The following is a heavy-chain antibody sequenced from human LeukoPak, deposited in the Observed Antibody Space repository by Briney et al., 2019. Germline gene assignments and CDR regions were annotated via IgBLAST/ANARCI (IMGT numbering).Heavy chain of an antibody. CDR1: GFTFSSYG. CDR2: IRYDGSNK. CDR3: AKPYGSGPAIDY. D-gene: IGHD3-10*01. J-gene: IGHJ4*02. V-gene: IGHV3-30*02. Sequence: PGGSLRLSCAASGFTFSSYGTHWVRQAPGKGLEWVAFIRYDGSNKYYADSVKGRFTISRDNSKNTLYLQMNSLRAEDTAVYYCAKPYGSGPAIDYWGQGTLVTVSS.